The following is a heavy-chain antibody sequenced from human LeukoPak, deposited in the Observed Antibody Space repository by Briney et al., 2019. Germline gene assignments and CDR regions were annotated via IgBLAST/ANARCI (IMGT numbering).Heavy chain of an antibody. Sequence: ASVKVSCKASGYTFTSYDINWVRQATGQGLEWMGWMNPNSGNTGYAQKFQGRVTMTRNTSITTAYMELSSLRSEDTAVYYCARVYYDILTGYGREDYWGQGTLVTVSS. D-gene: IGHD3-9*01. CDR3: ARVYYDILTGYGREDY. CDR1: GYTFTSYD. CDR2: MNPNSGNT. J-gene: IGHJ4*02. V-gene: IGHV1-8*01.